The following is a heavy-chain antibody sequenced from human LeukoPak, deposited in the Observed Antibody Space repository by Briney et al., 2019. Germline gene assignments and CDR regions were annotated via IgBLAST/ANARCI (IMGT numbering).Heavy chain of an antibody. D-gene: IGHD6-6*01. CDR3: AREGLGQLAAYYYMDV. V-gene: IGHV1-69*05. CDR2: IIPIFGTA. J-gene: IGHJ6*03. Sequence: SVTVSCKASGGTFSSYAISWVRQAPGQGLEWMGGIIPIFGTANYAQKFQGRVTITTDESTSTAYMELSSLRSEDTAVYYCAREGLGQLAAYYYMDVWGKGTTVTVSS. CDR1: GGTFSSYA.